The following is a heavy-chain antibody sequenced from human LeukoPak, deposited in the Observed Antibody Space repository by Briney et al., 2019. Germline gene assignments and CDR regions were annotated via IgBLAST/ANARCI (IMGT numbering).Heavy chain of an antibody. J-gene: IGHJ4*02. D-gene: IGHD6-19*01. V-gene: IGHV3-23*01. CDR1: GFTFSSYA. CDR2: ISGSGGST. Sequence: PGGSLRLSCAASGFTFSSYAMSWVRQAPGKGLEWVSAISGSGGSTYYADSVKGRFTISRDNSKNTLYLQMNSLRAEDTAVYYCAKAVAQCSSGWYDYWGQGTLVTVSS. CDR3: AKAVAQCSSGWYDY.